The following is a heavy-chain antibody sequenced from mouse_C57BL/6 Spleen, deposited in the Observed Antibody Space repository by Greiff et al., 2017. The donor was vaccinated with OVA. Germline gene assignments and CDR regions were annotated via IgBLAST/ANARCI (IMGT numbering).Heavy chain of an antibody. D-gene: IGHD4-1*01. CDR2: IYPGSGST. CDR3: AKRGGLTGAFDY. V-gene: IGHV1-55*01. J-gene: IGHJ2*01. CDR1: GYTFTSYW. Sequence: VQLQQPGAELVKPGASVKMSCKASGYTFTSYWITWVKQRPGQGLEWIGDIYPGSGSTNYNEKFKSKATLTVDTSSSTAYMQLSSLTSEDSAVYYCAKRGGLTGAFDYWGKGTTLTVSS.